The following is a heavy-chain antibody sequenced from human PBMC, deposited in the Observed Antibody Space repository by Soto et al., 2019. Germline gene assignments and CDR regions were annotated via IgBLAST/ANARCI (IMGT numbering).Heavy chain of an antibody. Sequence: QVQLQESGPGLVKPSQTLSLTCTVSGDSISNSDYYWNWIRQSPGKGLEWIASIDYSGSTYYNPSLKSRVVISADTSKNLFSLKLRSVTAADTALYFCARGGPYYYGFDVWGQGTTVTVSS. CDR2: IDYSGST. V-gene: IGHV4-30-4*01. J-gene: IGHJ6*02. CDR1: GDSISNSDYY. CDR3: ARGGPYYYGFDV.